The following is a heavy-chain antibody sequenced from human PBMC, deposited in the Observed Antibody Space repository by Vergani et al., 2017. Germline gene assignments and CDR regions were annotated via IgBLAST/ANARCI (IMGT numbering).Heavy chain of an antibody. D-gene: IGHD6-19*01. CDR2: IYWDDDK. J-gene: IGHJ4*02. Sequence: QITLKESGPTLVKPTQTLTLTCTFSGFSLSTSGVGVGWIRQPPGKALEWLALIYWDDDKRYSPSLKSRLTITKDTSKNQVVLTMTNMDPVDTATYYCARMRGDSSGWYEGTGFDYWGQGTLVTVSS. V-gene: IGHV2-5*02. CDR3: ARMRGDSSGWYEGTGFDY. CDR1: GFSLSTSGVG.